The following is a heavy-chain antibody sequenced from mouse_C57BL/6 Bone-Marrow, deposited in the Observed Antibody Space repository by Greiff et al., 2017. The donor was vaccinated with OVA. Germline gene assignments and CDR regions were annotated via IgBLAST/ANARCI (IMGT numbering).Heavy chain of an antibody. CDR3: ARSYYSNYDY. CDR2: IYPGSGNT. D-gene: IGHD2-5*01. V-gene: IGHV1-76*01. CDR1: GYTFTDYY. J-gene: IGHJ2*01. Sequence: VQLQQSGAELVIPGASVKLSCKASGYTFTDYYINWVKQRPGQGLEWIARIYPGSGNTYYNEKFKGKATLTAEKSSSTAYMQLSSLTSEDSAVYFCARSYYSNYDYWGQGTTLTVSS.